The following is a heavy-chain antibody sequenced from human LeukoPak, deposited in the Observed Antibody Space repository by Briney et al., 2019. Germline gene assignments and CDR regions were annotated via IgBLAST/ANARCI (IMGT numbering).Heavy chain of an antibody. J-gene: IGHJ1*01. CDR1: GGSFSGYY. D-gene: IGHD6-6*01. Sequence: SETLSLTCAVYGGSFSGYYWTWIRQPPGEGLEWIGEINHSGSTNYNPSLKSRVTISVDTSKNQFSLKVSSVTAADTAVYYCASNRGSSDWGQGTLVTVSS. CDR3: ASNRGSSD. V-gene: IGHV4-34*01. CDR2: INHSGST.